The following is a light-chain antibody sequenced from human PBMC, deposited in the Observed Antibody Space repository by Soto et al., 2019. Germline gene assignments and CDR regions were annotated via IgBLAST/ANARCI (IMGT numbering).Light chain of an antibody. CDR2: CSF. CDR1: ESISSS. CDR3: QQPNNRPPP. Sequence: TVLTQSPADLVVSPGQRANLFCSACESISSSLSLYNDKPGQSPRVLVCCSFTIATCIPARFSGSGSGTEFTLTTRSPQSEDFAVYYCQQPNNRPPPFGQGTKVDIQ. V-gene: IGKV3-15*01. J-gene: IGKJ1*01.